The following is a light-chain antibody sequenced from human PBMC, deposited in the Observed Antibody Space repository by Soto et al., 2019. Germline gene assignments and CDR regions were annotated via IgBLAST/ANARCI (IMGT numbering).Light chain of an antibody. J-gene: IGKJ1*01. V-gene: IGKV3-20*01. CDR3: KQYGSSPRT. CDR2: GAS. CDR1: QSISGSY. Sequence: IMLTQSPCTLSLSPGERATLSSRATQSISGSYLAWYQQKPGQAPRLLIYGASSRATGFPDRFSGSGSGTDFTLTISSLETEAFAVYYCKQYGSSPRTFGKGTKVDIK.